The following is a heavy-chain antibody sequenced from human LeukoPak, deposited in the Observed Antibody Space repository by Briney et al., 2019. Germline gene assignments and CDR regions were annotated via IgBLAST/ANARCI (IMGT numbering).Heavy chain of an antibody. CDR1: GGSISSYY. D-gene: IGHD2-2*01. J-gene: IGHJ4*02. CDR3: ARVIGYCSSTSCFGYFDY. V-gene: IGHV4-59*08. CDR2: IYYSGST. Sequence: PSETLSLTCTVSGGSISSYYWSWIRQPPGKGLEWVGYIYYSGSTNYNPSLKSRVTTSVDTSKNQLSLKLSSVTAADTAVYYCARVIGYCSSTSCFGYFDYWDQGTLVTVSS.